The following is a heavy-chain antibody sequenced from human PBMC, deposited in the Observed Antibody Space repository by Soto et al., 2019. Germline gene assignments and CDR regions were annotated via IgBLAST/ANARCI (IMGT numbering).Heavy chain of an antibody. CDR1: GGTFSSYA. J-gene: IGHJ4*02. CDR3: ASHYYDSSGYDY. Sequence: GASVKVSCKASGGTFSSYAISWVRQAPGQGLELMGGIIPIFGTANYAQKFQGRVTITADESTSTAYMELSSLRSEDTAVYYCASHYYDSSGYDYWGQGTLVTVYS. CDR2: IIPIFGTA. V-gene: IGHV1-69*13. D-gene: IGHD3-22*01.